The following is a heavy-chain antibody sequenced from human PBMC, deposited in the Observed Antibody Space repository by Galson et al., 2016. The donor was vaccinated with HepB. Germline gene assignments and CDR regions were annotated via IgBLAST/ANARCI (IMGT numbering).Heavy chain of an antibody. CDR2: ISGRAGRT. J-gene: IGHJ3*01. D-gene: IGHD1-26*01. Sequence: SLRLSCAVSGLTLSSSAVSCVRQAPGKGLEWVSTISGRAGRTFIADSVKGRFTISRDNSKTTLYLQMNSLSAEDTAVYYWAKSGQGERLLPFYPFDVWGQVTTVTVSS. V-gene: IGHV3-23*01. CDR3: AKSGQGERLLPFYPFDV. CDR1: GLTLSSSA.